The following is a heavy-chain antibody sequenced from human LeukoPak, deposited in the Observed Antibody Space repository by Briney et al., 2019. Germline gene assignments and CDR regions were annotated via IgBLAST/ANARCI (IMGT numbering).Heavy chain of an antibody. Sequence: SETLSLTCTVSGGSISSYYWSWIRQPPGKGLEWIGYIYYSGSTNYNPSLKSRVTISVDTSKNQFPLKLSSVTAADTAVYYCARYSYYDDYFDYWGQGTLVTVSS. CDR1: GGSISSYY. CDR3: ARYSYYDDYFDY. J-gene: IGHJ4*02. V-gene: IGHV4-59*01. D-gene: IGHD1-26*01. CDR2: IYYSGST.